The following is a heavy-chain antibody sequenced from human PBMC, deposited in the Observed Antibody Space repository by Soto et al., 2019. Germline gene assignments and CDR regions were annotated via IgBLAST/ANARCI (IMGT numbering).Heavy chain of an antibody. J-gene: IGHJ4*02. CDR2: ISGSGGST. CDR1: GFTFSSYA. V-gene: IGHV3-23*01. Sequence: LRLSCAASGFTFSSYAMSWVRQAPGKGLEWVSAISGSGGSTYYADSVKGRFTISRDNSKNTLYLQMNSLRAEDTAVYYCAKDATITMIVVYYFDYWGQGTLVTVSS. CDR3: AKDATITMIVVYYFDY. D-gene: IGHD3-22*01.